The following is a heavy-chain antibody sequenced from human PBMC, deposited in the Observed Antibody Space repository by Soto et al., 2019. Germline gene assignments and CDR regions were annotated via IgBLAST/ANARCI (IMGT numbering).Heavy chain of an antibody. D-gene: IGHD6-13*01. Sequence: GGSLRLSCAASGFTFSNAWMSWVRQAPGKGLEWVGRIKSKTDGGTTDYAAPVKGRFTISRDDSKNTLYLQMNSLKTEDTAVYYCTTGGRQQLVLRGPAVAGTGYYYYYMDVWGKGTTVTVSS. CDR1: GFTFSNAW. CDR2: IKSKTDGGTT. CDR3: TTGGRQQLVLRGPAVAGTGYYYYYMDV. V-gene: IGHV3-15*01. J-gene: IGHJ6*03.